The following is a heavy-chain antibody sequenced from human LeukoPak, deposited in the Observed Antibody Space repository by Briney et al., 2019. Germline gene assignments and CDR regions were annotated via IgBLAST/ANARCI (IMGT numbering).Heavy chain of an antibody. CDR1: GYTFTGYY. J-gene: IGHJ6*02. CDR2: INTNTGNP. V-gene: IGHV7-4-1*02. D-gene: IGHD1-1*01. Sequence: ASVKVSCKASGYTFTGYYMHWVRQAPGQGLEWMGWINTNTGNPTYAQGFTGRFVFSLDTSVSTAYLQISSLKAEDTAVYYCARPLHSLVQGLVYYGMDVWGQGTTVTVSS. CDR3: ARPLHSLVQGLVYYGMDV.